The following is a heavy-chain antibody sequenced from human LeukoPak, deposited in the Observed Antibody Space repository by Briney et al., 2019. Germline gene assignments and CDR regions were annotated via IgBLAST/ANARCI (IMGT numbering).Heavy chain of an antibody. CDR3: ARTQRPGYYDSSGYRP. CDR2: IYPGDSET. J-gene: IGHJ4*02. V-gene: IGHV5-51*01. Sequence: GESLKISCKGSGYSFTSYWIGWVRQMPGKGLEWMGIIYPGDSETRYSPSFQGQVTISADKSISTAYLQWSSLKASDTAMYYCARTQRPGYYDSSGYRPWGQGTLVTVSS. D-gene: IGHD3-22*01. CDR1: GYSFTSYW.